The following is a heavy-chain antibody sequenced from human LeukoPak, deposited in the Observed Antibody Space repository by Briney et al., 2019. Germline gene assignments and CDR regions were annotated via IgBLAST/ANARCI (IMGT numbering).Heavy chain of an antibody. CDR2: IDSSGGYM. Sequence: GGSLRLSCEASGFTFNTYSMNWAREAPGEGLEWVSSIDSSGGYMFYAESVKGRFIISRDNAKDSLYLQLNSLRVEDTAVYYCLRGDRRDYWGQGTLVTVSS. CDR3: LRGDRRDY. V-gene: IGHV3-21*06. CDR1: GFTFNTYS. J-gene: IGHJ4*02.